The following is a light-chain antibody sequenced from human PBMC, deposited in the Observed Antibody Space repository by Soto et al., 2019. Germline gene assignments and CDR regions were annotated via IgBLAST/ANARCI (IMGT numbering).Light chain of an antibody. CDR1: QSVNSN. Sequence: EIVMTQSPATLSVSPGERATLSCRASQSVNSNLAWYQQKPGQAPRLVIYGASTRATGIPARFSGSGSGTEFTLTISSLQSEDFAVQYCQQYKNSWTFGQGTKVEIK. V-gene: IGKV3-15*01. CDR2: GAS. J-gene: IGKJ1*01. CDR3: QQYKNSWT.